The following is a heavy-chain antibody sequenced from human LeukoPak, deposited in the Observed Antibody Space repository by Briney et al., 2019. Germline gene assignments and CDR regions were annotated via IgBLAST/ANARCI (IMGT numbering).Heavy chain of an antibody. CDR1: GFTFSSYW. CDR3: ARDLRVGIFGVVPLSNYYYYYGMDV. J-gene: IGHJ6*02. D-gene: IGHD3-3*01. CDR2: IKQDGSEK. V-gene: IGHV3-7*01. Sequence: PGGSLRLSCAASGFTFSSYWISWVRQAPGKGLEWVANIKQDGSEKYYVDSVKGRFTISRDNAKNSLYLQMNSLRAEDTAVYYCARDLRVGIFGVVPLSNYYYYYGMDVWGQGTTVTVSS.